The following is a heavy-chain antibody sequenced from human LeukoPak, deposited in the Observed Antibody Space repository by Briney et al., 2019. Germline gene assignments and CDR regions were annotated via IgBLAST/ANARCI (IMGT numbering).Heavy chain of an antibody. Sequence: SVKVSCKASGGTFSSYAISWVRQAPGQGLEWMGGIIPIFGTANYAQKFQGRVTITTDESTSTAYMELSSLRSEDTAVYYCARASDYVWGSYRYRPYYYYMDVWGKGTTVTVS. CDR3: ARASDYVWGSYRYRPYYYYMDV. D-gene: IGHD3-16*02. J-gene: IGHJ6*03. V-gene: IGHV1-69*05. CDR1: GGTFSSYA. CDR2: IIPIFGTA.